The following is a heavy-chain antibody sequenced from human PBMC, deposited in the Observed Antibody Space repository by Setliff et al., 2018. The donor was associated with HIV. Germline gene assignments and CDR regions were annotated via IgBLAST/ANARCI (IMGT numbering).Heavy chain of an antibody. Sequence: LSLTCAVSGYSISSGYYWGWIRQPPGKGLEWIGSIYHSGSTYYNPSLKSRVTISVDTSKNQFSLKLSSVTAADTAVYYCADSSSWYGWFDPWGQGTLVTVSS. CDR1: GYSISSGYY. V-gene: IGHV4-38-2*01. CDR3: ADSSSWYGWFDP. CDR2: IYHSGST. D-gene: IGHD6-13*01. J-gene: IGHJ5*02.